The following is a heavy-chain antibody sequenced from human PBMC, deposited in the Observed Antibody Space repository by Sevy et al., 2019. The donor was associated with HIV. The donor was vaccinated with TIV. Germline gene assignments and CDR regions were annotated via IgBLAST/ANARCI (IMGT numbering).Heavy chain of an antibody. CDR3: AREGGYSIDWSPVNY. D-gene: IGHD3-9*01. Sequence: GGSLRLSCSASGFTFGTHAMHWVRQAPGKGLQWVSLISYDGSHKYYADSVKGRFTVSRDDSKNTVFLQLSSLRPEDTAVYYCAREGGYSIDWSPVNYWGQGTLVTVSS. CDR1: GFTFGTHA. CDR2: ISYDGSHK. J-gene: IGHJ4*02. V-gene: IGHV3-30-3*01.